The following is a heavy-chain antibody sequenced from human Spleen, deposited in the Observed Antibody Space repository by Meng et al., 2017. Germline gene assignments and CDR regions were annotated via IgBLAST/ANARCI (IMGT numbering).Heavy chain of an antibody. J-gene: IGHJ4*02. CDR1: EFLFKTYS. D-gene: IGHD3-9*01. V-gene: IGHV3-7*01. Sequence: GESLKISCAASEFLFKTYSMNWVRQAPGKGLEWVANIKQDGSEKYYVDSVKGRFTISRDNAKNSLYLQMNSLRAEDTAVYYCARGRGLRYFDWLYWGQGTLVTVSS. CDR3: ARGRGLRYFDWLY. CDR2: IKQDGSEK.